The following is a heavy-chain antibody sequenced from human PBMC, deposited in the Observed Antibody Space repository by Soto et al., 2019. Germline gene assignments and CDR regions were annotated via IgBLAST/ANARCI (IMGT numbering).Heavy chain of an antibody. J-gene: IGHJ4*02. CDR2: IWFDGSNK. Sequence: QVQLVESGGGVVQPGRSLRLSCAASGFTFSGYTIHWVRQAPGKGLEWLALIWFDGSNKYYADSVKGRFTISRDNAKNTLYLHMNILRAEDTAVYYCARDLGYNYGHPFDYWGQGTLFTVSS. CDR1: GFTFSGYT. CDR3: ARDLGYNYGHPFDY. V-gene: IGHV3-33*01. D-gene: IGHD5-18*01.